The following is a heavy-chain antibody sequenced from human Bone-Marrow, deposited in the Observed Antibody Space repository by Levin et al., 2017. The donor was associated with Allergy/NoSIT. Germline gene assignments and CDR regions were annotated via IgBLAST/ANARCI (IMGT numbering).Heavy chain of an antibody. J-gene: IGHJ6*02. CDR1: GYTFTSYG. D-gene: IGHD2-8*01. CDR3: ARGGSNGPYGMDV. CDR2: ISAYNGNT. V-gene: IGHV1-18*01. Sequence: GESLKISCKASGYTFTSYGISWVRQAPGQGLEWMGWISAYNGNTNYAQKLRGRVTMTTETSTGTAYMELRSLRSDDTAVYYCARGGSNGPYGMDVWGQGTTVTVSS.